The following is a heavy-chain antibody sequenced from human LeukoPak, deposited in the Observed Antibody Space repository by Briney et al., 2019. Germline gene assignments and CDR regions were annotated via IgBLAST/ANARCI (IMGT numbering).Heavy chain of an antibody. Sequence: GGSLRLSCAASGFTFSTSWMHWVRQAPGKGLVWVSRINSDGTTIDYADSVEGRFTISRDNAKNTLYLQMNSLRDEDTAVYYCARAGYYRFDYWGQGTLVTVSS. CDR2: INSDGTTI. V-gene: IGHV3-74*01. CDR3: ARAGYYRFDY. J-gene: IGHJ4*02. D-gene: IGHD2/OR15-2a*01. CDR1: GFTFSTSW.